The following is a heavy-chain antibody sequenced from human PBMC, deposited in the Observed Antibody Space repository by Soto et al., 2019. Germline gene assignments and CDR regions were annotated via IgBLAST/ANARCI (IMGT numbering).Heavy chain of an antibody. CDR1: GGSISSYY. D-gene: IGHD3-10*01. CDR2: IYTTGRT. V-gene: IGHV4-4*07. Sequence: QVQLQESGPGLVKPSETLPLTCTVSGGSISSYYWSWIRQPAGKGLEWIGRIYTTGRTKYNPSLKSRVTMSVDTSKNQFSLNLSSVTAADTAVYYCVRDRVTMANDAFDIWGQGTMVTVSS. CDR3: VRDRVTMANDAFDI. J-gene: IGHJ3*02.